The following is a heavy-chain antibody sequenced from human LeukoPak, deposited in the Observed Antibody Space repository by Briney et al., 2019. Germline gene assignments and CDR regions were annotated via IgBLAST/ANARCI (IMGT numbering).Heavy chain of an antibody. CDR3: ARDGSIHNWNYVRPLYYMDV. D-gene: IGHD1-7*01. J-gene: IGHJ6*03. CDR1: GYTFTGYY. V-gene: IGHV1-2*02. Sequence: GASVKVSCKASGYTFTGYYMHWVRQAPGQGLEWMGWINPNSGGTNYAQKFQGRVTMTRDTSISTAYMELSRLRSDDTAVYYCARDGSIHNWNYVRPLYYMDVWGKGTTVTVSS. CDR2: INPNSGGT.